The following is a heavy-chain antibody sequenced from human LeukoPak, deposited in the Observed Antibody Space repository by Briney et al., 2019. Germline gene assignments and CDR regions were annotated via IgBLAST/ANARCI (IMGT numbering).Heavy chain of an antibody. V-gene: IGHV4-34*01. CDR3: ARDRNFGGPYNSIDY. CDR2: INHSGST. Sequence: SETLSLTCAVYGGSFSGYYWSWFRQPPGKGLEWIGEINHSGSTNYNPSLKSRVTISVDTSKNQFSLKLSSVTAADTAVYYCARDRNFGGPYNSIDYWGQGTLVTVSS. J-gene: IGHJ4*02. CDR1: GGSFSGYY. D-gene: IGHD2/OR15-2a*01.